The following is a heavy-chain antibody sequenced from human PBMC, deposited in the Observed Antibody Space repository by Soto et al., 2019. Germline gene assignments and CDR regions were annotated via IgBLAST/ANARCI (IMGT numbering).Heavy chain of an antibody. J-gene: IGHJ3*02. CDR3: ARRRQGSSSNAFDI. CDR1: GDSISSVDYN. V-gene: IGHV4-30-4*08. Sequence: MSLTCTVSGDSISSVDYNWVWILQHPGKGLEWSGAVHHNGGTYPNPPLKSRISMSLDTTKNQFSLKLTSVTAADSAVYYCARRRQGSSSNAFDIWGQGTLVTVSS. CDR2: VHHNGGT. D-gene: IGHD3-10*01.